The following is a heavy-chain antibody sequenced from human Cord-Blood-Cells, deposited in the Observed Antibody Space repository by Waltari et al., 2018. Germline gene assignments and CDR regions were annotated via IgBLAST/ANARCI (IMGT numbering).Heavy chain of an antibody. CDR3: ARGPSHDYSNYYFDY. CDR2: MNPNSGNT. V-gene: IGHV1-8*03. J-gene: IGHJ4*02. D-gene: IGHD4-4*01. Sequence: QVQLVQSGAEVKKPGASVKVYCKASGYTFTSYDINRVRQATGQGLEWMGWMNPNSGNTGYAQKFQGRVTITRNTSISTAYMELSSLRSEDTAVYYCARGPSHDYSNYYFDYWGQGTLVTVSS. CDR1: GYTFTSYD.